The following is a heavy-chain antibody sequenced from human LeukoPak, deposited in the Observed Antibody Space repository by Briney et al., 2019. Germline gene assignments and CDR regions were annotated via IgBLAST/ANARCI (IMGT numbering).Heavy chain of an antibody. CDR1: GYTFTSYG. D-gene: IGHD1-1*01. CDR2: MNPHSGSV. V-gene: IGHV1-8*02. CDR3: VRVPQRVPHNWFDP. J-gene: IGHJ5*02. Sequence: ASVKVSCKASGYTFTSYGISWVRQATGQGLEWMGWMNPHSGSVGYAQKFQGRVIMTWDTSISTAYMELSSLTSDDTAVYYCVRVPQRVPHNWFDPWGRGTLVTVSS.